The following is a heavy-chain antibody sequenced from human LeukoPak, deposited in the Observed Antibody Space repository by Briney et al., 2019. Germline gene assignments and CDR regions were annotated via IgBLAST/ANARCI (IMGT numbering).Heavy chain of an antibody. CDR1: GGSISSGDYY. CDR3: ARTGRFWSGYYLDY. Sequence: SETLSLTCTVSGGSISSGDYYWSWIRQPPGKGLEWIGYIYYSGSTNYNPSLKSRVTISVDTSKNQFSLKLSSVTAADTAVYYCARTGRFWSGYYLDYWGQGTLVTVSS. J-gene: IGHJ4*02. CDR2: IYYSGST. D-gene: IGHD3-3*01. V-gene: IGHV4-61*08.